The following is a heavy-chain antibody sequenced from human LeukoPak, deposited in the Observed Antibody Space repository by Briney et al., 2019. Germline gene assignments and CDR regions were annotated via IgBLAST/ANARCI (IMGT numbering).Heavy chain of an antibody. Sequence: ASVKVSCKASGYTFTSYGISWVRLAPGQGLEWMGWISAYNGNTNYAQKLQGRVTMTTDTSTSTAYMELRSLRSDDTAVYYCARDVRYCSSTSCYPYYYYGMDVWGQGTTVTVSS. J-gene: IGHJ6*02. CDR2: ISAYNGNT. V-gene: IGHV1-18*01. CDR3: ARDVRYCSSTSCYPYYYYGMDV. D-gene: IGHD2-2*01. CDR1: GYTFTSYG.